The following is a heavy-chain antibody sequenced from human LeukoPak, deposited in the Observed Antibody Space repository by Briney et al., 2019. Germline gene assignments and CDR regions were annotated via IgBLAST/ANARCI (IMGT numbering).Heavy chain of an antibody. V-gene: IGHV3-53*01. D-gene: IGHD3-10*01. CDR2: LYSSGST. CDR1: GFTVSDSY. J-gene: IGHJ4*02. Sequence: GGSLRLSCAASGFTVSDSYMNWVRQAPGKGLEWVSVLYSSGSTYYADSVKGRFTISRDNSKNTLYLQMYTLRAEDTAVYYCARWGYGSGTYPTYYFDFWGQGTLVAVSS. CDR3: ARWGYGSGTYPTYYFDF.